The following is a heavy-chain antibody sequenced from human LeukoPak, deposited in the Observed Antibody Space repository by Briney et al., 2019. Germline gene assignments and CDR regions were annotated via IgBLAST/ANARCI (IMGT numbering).Heavy chain of an antibody. CDR1: GFTFSSYA. Sequence: GGSLRLSCVASGFTFSSYAMSWVRQAPGKGLEWVSAISGSGGSTYYTSGGSTYYADSVKGRFTISRDNSKNTLYLQMNGLRADDTAVYYCAKVAYSSSSDLGNSLGFDYWGQGSLVTVSS. V-gene: IGHV3-23*01. CDR3: AKVAYSSSSDLGNSLGFDY. J-gene: IGHJ4*02. CDR2: ISGSGGSTYYTSGGST. D-gene: IGHD6-6*01.